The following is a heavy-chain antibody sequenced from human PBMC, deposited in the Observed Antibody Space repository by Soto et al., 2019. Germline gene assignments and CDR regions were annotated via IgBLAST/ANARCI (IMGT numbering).Heavy chain of an antibody. D-gene: IGHD1-7*01. CDR2: INPNSGGT. J-gene: IGHJ6*02. Sequence: GASVKVSCKASGYIFTGYHMHWVRQAPGQGLEWMGWINPNSGGTKYAQKFQGRVPMTRDTSISTAYMELSSLRSDDTAVYYCAREELPLYYYGMDVWGQGTTVTVSS. CDR3: AREELPLYYYGMDV. V-gene: IGHV1-2*02. CDR1: GYIFTGYH.